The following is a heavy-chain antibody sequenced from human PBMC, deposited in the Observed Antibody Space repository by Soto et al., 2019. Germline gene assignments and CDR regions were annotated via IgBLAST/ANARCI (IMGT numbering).Heavy chain of an antibody. CDR1: GGSISSSSYY. CDR3: ARQLDYDFWSGPE. J-gene: IGHJ4*02. V-gene: IGHV4-39*01. Sequence: PSETLSLTCTVAGGSISSSSYYWGWIRQPPGKGLEWIGSIYYSGSTYYNPSLKSRVTISVDTSKNQFSLKLSPVTAADTAVYYCARQLDYDFWSGPEWGQGTLVTVSS. CDR2: IYYSGST. D-gene: IGHD3-3*01.